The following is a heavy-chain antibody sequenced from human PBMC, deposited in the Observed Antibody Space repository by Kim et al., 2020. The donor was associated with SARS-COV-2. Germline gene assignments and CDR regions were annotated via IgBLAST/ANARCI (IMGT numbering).Heavy chain of an antibody. D-gene: IGHD1-26*01. V-gene: IGHV3-23*01. CDR2: ISTSGGST. CDR1: GFTFSSYA. Sequence: GGSLRLSCAASGFTFSSYAMGWVRQAPGKGLEWVSAISTSGGSTYYADSVKGRFAISRDNSKNTLYLQMNSLRAEDTAVYYCAKDPGAWIPDSWGQGTLVTVSS. J-gene: IGHJ4*02. CDR3: AKDPGAWIPDS.